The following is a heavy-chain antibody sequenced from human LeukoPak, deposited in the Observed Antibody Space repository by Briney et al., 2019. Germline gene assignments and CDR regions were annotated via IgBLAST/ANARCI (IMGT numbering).Heavy chain of an antibody. V-gene: IGHV3-30*02. CDR2: IRYDGSNK. CDR3: AKPFLRGVYSYGQRVYMDV. D-gene: IGHD5-18*01. J-gene: IGHJ6*03. Sequence: PGGSLRLSCAASGFTFSSYGMHWVRQAPGKGLEWVAFIRYDGSNKYYADSVKGRFTISRDNSKNTLYLQMNSLRTEDTALYYCAKPFLRGVYSYGQRVYMDVWGKGTTVTVSS. CDR1: GFTFSSYG.